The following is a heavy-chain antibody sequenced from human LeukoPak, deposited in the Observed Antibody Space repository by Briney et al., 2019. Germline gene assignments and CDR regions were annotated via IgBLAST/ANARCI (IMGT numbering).Heavy chain of an antibody. CDR2: TRYDGGQK. CDR3: AKVSPGRTGTTVGFDY. CDR1: GFTFSIYG. J-gene: IGHJ4*02. V-gene: IGHV3-30*02. D-gene: IGHD1-7*01. Sequence: GGSLRLSCGASGFTFSIYGMYWVRQAPGKGLEWVAYTRYDGGQKYYADSVRGRFTISRDNSKNTLYLQMDSLRAEDTAVYYCAKVSPGRTGTTVGFDYWGQGTLVTVSS.